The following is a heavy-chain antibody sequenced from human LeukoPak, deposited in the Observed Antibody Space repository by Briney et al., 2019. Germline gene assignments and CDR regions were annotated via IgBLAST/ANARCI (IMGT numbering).Heavy chain of an antibody. J-gene: IGHJ6*03. CDR3: ARGGSSSWWGYYYMDV. V-gene: IGHV1-2*02. D-gene: IGHD6-13*01. CDR2: INPNSGGT. Sequence: ASVKVSCKASGYTFTGYYMHWVRQAPGQGLEWMGWINPNSGGTNYAQKFQGRVTMTRDTSISTAYMELSRLRSDDTAVYYCARGGSSSWWGYYYMDVWGKGTTVTISS. CDR1: GYTFTGYY.